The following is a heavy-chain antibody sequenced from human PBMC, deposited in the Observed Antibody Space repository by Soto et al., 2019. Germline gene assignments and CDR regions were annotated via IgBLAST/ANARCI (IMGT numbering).Heavy chain of an antibody. CDR2: IIPILGIA. D-gene: IGHD2-15*01. CDR3: ARESYCSGGSCYYYYYGMDV. V-gene: IGHV1-69*10. J-gene: IGHJ6*02. Sequence: ASVKVSCKASGGTFSSYAISWVRQAPGQGLEWMGGIIPILGIANYAQKFQGRVTITADKSTSTAYMELSSLRSEDTAVYYCARESYCSGGSCYYYYYGMDVWGQGTTVTVSS. CDR1: GGTFSSYA.